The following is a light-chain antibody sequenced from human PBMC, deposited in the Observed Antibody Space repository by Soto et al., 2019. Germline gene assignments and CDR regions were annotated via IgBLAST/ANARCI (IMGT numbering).Light chain of an antibody. J-gene: IGKJ1*01. V-gene: IGKV3-20*01. CDR3: HQYGTSRT. CDR2: GAS. Sequence: EIGLTESPGTPSLSPGERATLSCRASQRVSSSYLAWYQQKPGQAPRLLIYGASSRATGIPDTFSGSGSGTDFTLTISRLEPEDFAVYYCHQYGTSRTFGQGTKVEIK. CDR1: QRVSSSY.